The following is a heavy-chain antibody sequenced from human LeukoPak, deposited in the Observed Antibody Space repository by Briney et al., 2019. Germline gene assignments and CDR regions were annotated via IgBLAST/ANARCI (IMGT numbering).Heavy chain of an antibody. J-gene: IGHJ4*02. CDR2: ISGSGGST. CDR1: GFTFSSYA. D-gene: IGHD6-13*01. Sequence: PGGSLRLSCAASGFTFSSYAMSWVRQAPGKGLEWVSAISGSGGSTYYADSVKGRFTISRDNSKNTLYLQMNSLRAEDTAVYYCAKDRVLAAAQSRSFDYWGQGTLVTVSS. CDR3: AKDRVLAAAQSRSFDY. V-gene: IGHV3-23*01.